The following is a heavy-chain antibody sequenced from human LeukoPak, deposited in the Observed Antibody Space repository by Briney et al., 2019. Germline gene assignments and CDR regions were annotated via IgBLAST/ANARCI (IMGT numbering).Heavy chain of an antibody. CDR2: INPSGGST. J-gene: IGHJ4*02. V-gene: IGHV1-46*01. D-gene: IGHD2-15*01. Sequence: ASVKVSCKASGYTFTSYYMHWVRRAPGQGLEWMGIINPSGGSTSYAQKFQGRVTMTRDMSTSTVYMELSSLRSEDTAVYYCARGYCSGGSCYRVVFFDYWGQGTLVTVSS. CDR1: GYTFTSYY. CDR3: ARGYCSGGSCYRVVFFDY.